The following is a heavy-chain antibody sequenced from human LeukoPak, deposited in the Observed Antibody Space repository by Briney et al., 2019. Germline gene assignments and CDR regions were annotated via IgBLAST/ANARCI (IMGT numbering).Heavy chain of an antibody. CDR2: VFYNGAT. CDR3: ARSAGLYYFDY. CDR1: GGSISSSIYY. J-gene: IGHJ4*02. Sequence: SETLSLTCIVSGGSISSSIYYWAWVRQPPGKGLEWIGTVFYNGATQYSPSLRSRVTISIDTSTNQFSLKLTSVTAADTAVYYCARSAGLYYFDYWGQGTLVTVSS. V-gene: IGHV4-39*07. D-gene: IGHD6-13*01.